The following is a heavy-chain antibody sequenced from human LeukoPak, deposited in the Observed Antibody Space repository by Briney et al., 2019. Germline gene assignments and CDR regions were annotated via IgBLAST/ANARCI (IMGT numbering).Heavy chain of an antibody. CDR1: GFTFSSYA. D-gene: IGHD3-10*01. J-gene: IGHJ4*02. CDR3: AKVAYYYGSGSYVDY. V-gene: IGHV3-23*01. Sequence: PGGSLRLSCAASGFTFSSYAMSWVPQAPGKGLEWVSAISGSGGSTYYADSVKGRFTISRDNSKNTLYLQMNSLRAEDTAVYYCAKVAYYYGSGSYVDYWGQGTLVTVSS. CDR2: ISGSGGST.